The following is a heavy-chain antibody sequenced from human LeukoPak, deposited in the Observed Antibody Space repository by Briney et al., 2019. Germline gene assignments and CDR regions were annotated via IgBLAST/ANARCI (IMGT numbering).Heavy chain of an antibody. CDR1: GFTVSSNY. J-gene: IGHJ6*03. CDR2: IYSGGST. CDR3: ARVKQLVNYYYYYVDV. V-gene: IGHV3-66*02. D-gene: IGHD6-6*01. Sequence: GGSLRLSCAASGFTVSSNYMSWVRQAPGKGLEWVSVIYSGGSTYYADSVKGRFTISRDNSKNTLYLQMNSLRAEDTAVYYCARVKQLVNYYYYYVDVWGKGTTVTVSS.